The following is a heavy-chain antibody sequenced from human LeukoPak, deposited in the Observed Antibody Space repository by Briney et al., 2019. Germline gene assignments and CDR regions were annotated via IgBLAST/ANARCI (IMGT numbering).Heavy chain of an antibody. D-gene: IGHD3-22*01. CDR2: IYYSGST. CDR1: GGSISSYY. CDR3: ARGEGLYYYDSSGYLSY. J-gene: IGHJ4*02. Sequence: SETLSLTCTVSGGSISSYYWSWIRQPPGKGLEWIGYIYYSGSTNYNPSLKSRVTISVDTSKNQFSLKLSSVTAADTAVYYCARGEGLYYYDSSGYLSYWGQGTPVTVSS. V-gene: IGHV4-59*01.